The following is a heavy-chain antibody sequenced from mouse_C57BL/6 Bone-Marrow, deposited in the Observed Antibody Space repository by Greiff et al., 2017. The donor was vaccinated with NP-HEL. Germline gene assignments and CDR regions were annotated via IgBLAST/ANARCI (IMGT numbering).Heavy chain of an antibody. D-gene: IGHD2-3*01. J-gene: IGHJ1*03. V-gene: IGHV1-55*01. CDR1: GYTFTSYW. CDR3: ARDYDGYYFYWYFDV. Sequence: QVQLQQSGAELVKPGASVKMSCKASGYTFTSYWITWVKQRPGQGLEWIGDIYPGSGSTNYNEKFKSKATLTVDTSSSTAYMQLSSLTSEDSAVYYCARDYDGYYFYWYFDVWGTGTTVTVSS. CDR2: IYPGSGST.